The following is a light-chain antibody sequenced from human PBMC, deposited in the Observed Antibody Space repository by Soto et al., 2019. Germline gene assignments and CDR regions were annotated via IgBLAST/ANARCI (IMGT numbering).Light chain of an antibody. CDR1: SSNIGNHY. Sequence: QSVLTQPPSVSAAPGQKVTISCSGSSSNIGNHYVSWYQQLTGTAPKLLIYDNNKRPSGIPDRFSGSKSGTSATLGITGPQTGDEADYYCGTWDSSLSAVVFGGGTKLTVL. V-gene: IGLV1-51*01. J-gene: IGLJ2*01. CDR2: DNN. CDR3: GTWDSSLSAVV.